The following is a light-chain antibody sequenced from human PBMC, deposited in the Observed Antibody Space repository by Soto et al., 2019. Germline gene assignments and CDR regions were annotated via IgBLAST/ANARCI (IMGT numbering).Light chain of an antibody. CDR2: GAS. J-gene: IGKJ2*01. V-gene: IGKV3-15*01. CDR1: QSVSSN. CDR3: QQYNNWYT. Sequence: EIVMTQSPATLSVSPGERATLSCRASQSVSSNLAWYQQKPGQAPRLLIYGASTRATGIPASFSGSGSGTEFNLTISSLQSEDFAVYYCQQYNNWYTFGQGTKLEIK.